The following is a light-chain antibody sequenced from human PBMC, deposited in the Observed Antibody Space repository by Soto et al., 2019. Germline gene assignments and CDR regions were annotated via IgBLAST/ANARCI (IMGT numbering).Light chain of an antibody. CDR3: CPYAGSYTCV. J-gene: IGLJ3*02. V-gene: IGLV2-11*01. CDR1: SSDVGGYNY. CDR2: DVS. Sequence: QSVLTQPRSVSGSPGQSVTISCTGTSSDVGGYNYVSWYQQHPGKAPKLMIYDVSKRPSGVPDRFSGSKSGNTASLTISGLQAEDEADYYCCPYAGSYTCVFGGGTKVTVL.